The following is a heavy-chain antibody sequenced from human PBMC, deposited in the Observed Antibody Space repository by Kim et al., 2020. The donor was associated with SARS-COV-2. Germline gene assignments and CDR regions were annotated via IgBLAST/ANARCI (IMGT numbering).Heavy chain of an antibody. J-gene: IGHJ4*02. CDR2: IYPGDSDT. V-gene: IGHV5-51*01. CDR3: ARGASYYYDSSGYYQFDY. CDR1: GYSFTSYW. D-gene: IGHD3-22*01. Sequence: GESLKISCKGFGYSFTSYWIGWVCQMPGKGLEWMGIIYPGDSDTRYSPSFQGQVTISADKSISTAYLQWSSLKASDTAMYYCARGASYYYDSSGYYQFDYWGQGTLVTVSS.